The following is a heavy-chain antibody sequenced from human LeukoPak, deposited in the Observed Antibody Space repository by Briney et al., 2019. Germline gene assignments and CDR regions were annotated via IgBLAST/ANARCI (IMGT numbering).Heavy chain of an antibody. J-gene: IGHJ4*02. CDR2: INTNTGNP. D-gene: IGHD3-10*01. CDR3: ARVLLWFGDSFHFDY. V-gene: IGHV7-4-1*02. Sequence: ASVKVFCKASGGTFTSYAMNWVRQAPGRGLEWMGWINTNTGNPTYAQGFTGRFVFSLDTSVSTAYLQISSLKAEDTAVYYCARVLLWFGDSFHFDYWGQGTLVTVSS. CDR1: GGTFTSYA.